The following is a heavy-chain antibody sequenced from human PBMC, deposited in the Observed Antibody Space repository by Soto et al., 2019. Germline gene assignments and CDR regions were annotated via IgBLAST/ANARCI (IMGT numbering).Heavy chain of an antibody. CDR1: GYTFTSYG. Sequence: VSVKVSCKASGYTFTSYGISWVRQAPGQGLEWMGWISAYNGNTNYAQKLQGRVTMTTDTSTSTAYMELRSLRSDDTAVYYCARELDYYDSSGYKNTRWYYYGMDVWGQGTTVTVSS. CDR3: ARELDYYDSSGYKNTRWYYYGMDV. CDR2: ISAYNGNT. J-gene: IGHJ6*02. V-gene: IGHV1-18*01. D-gene: IGHD3-22*01.